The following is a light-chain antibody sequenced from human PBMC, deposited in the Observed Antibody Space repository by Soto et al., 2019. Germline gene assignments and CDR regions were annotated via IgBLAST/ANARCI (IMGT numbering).Light chain of an antibody. Sequence: QSALTQPHSASGSPGQSVTISCSGTSSDVGGYNYVSWYQLHPGNAPKLMLFEVSKRPSGVPGRFSGSKSGNTASLTVSGHQAEDDADYYCSSYAGSDQGVFGGGTKLTVL. V-gene: IGLV2-8*01. CDR3: SSYAGSDQGV. CDR2: EVS. J-gene: IGLJ3*02. CDR1: SSDVGGYNY.